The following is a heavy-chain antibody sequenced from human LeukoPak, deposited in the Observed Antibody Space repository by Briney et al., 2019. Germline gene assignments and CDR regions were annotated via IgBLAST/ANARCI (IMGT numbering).Heavy chain of an antibody. Sequence: GGSLRLSCAASGFTFSSYEMNWVRQAPGKGLEWVSYISSSGSTIYYADSVKGRFTISRDNAKNSLYLQMNSLRAEDTAVYYCARDRSGWTYYYYYMDVWGKGTTVTISS. V-gene: IGHV3-48*03. J-gene: IGHJ6*03. CDR3: ARDRSGWTYYYYYMDV. D-gene: IGHD6-19*01. CDR2: ISSSGSTI. CDR1: GFTFSSYE.